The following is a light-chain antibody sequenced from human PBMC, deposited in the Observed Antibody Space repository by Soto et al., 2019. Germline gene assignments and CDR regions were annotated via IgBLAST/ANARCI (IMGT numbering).Light chain of an antibody. V-gene: IGLV3-1*01. Sequence: SYELTQPPSVSVSPGQTASITCSGDKLGDRYVYWYQQRPGQSPVLVIYQDTKRPSGIPERLSGSNSGNTGTLTISGTQAIDEAAYYCQTWDRSTVAFGGGTKVTVL. CDR2: QDT. CDR1: KLGDRY. J-gene: IGLJ2*01. CDR3: QTWDRSTVA.